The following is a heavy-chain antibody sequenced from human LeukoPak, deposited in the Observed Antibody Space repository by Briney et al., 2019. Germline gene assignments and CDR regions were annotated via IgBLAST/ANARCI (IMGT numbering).Heavy chain of an antibody. Sequence: ESGPALVKPTQTLTLTCTFSGFSLSTSGTRVSWIRQPQGKALEWLARIDWDDDKFYSTSLKTRLTISKDTSKNQVVLTMTNMDPVDTATYYCARHSNYYDSSGYYYYLDYWGQGTLVTVSS. J-gene: IGHJ4*02. V-gene: IGHV2-70*04. CDR3: ARHSNYYDSSGYYYYLDY. CDR2: IDWDDDK. D-gene: IGHD3-22*01. CDR1: GFSLSTSGTR.